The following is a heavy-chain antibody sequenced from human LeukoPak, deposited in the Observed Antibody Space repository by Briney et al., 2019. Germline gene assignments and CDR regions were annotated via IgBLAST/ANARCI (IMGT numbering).Heavy chain of an antibody. Sequence: GASVKVSCKASGYTFASFGITWVRQAPGQGLEWMGWINTHNGDTNYAQKLQGRVTMTTDTSTSTAYMELRSLRSDDTAVYYCARDPFDGGVLERSGPSSHYYYMDVWGKGTTVTVSS. CDR2: INTHNGDT. D-gene: IGHD3-3*01. V-gene: IGHV1-18*01. CDR1: GYTFASFG. CDR3: ARDPFDGGVLERSGPSSHYYYMDV. J-gene: IGHJ6*03.